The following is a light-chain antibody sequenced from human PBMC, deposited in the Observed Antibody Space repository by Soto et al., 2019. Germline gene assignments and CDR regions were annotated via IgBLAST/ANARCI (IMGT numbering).Light chain of an antibody. CDR1: ESVTNY. CDR2: DVS. V-gene: IGKV3-11*01. J-gene: IGKJ1*01. Sequence: SQSPSTLSASIGERGTLTCRASESVTNYLAWYQQMPGKAPRLLIYDVSNMATGIPSRFSGGGYGTDFTLTISRLQPEDFATYYCQQYGSSPRTFAQGTKVAIK. CDR3: QQYGSSPRT.